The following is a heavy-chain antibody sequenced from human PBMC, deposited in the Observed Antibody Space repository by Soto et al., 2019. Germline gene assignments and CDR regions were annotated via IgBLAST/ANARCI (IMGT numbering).Heavy chain of an antibody. CDR2: ISAYNGNT. CDR3: ARLRGYSGYDGRPFWFDP. J-gene: IGHJ5*02. CDR1: VYTFTTYG. Sequence: ASVKVSCKASVYTFTTYGISWVRQAPGQRLEWMGWISAYNGNTNYAQKLQGRVTMTTDTSTSTAYMELRSLRSDDTAVYYCARLRGYSGYDGRPFWFDPWGQGTLVTVSS. D-gene: IGHD5-12*01. V-gene: IGHV1-18*01.